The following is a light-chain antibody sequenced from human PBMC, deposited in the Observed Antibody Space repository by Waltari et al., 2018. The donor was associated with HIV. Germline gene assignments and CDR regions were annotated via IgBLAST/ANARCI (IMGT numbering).Light chain of an antibody. Sequence: QSALTQPASVSGSPGQSITISCTGTSSDVGGYNYVSWYQPHPGKAPKLMIYEFSNRPSGVSNRFSGSKSGNTASLTISGLQAEDEADYYCSSYTTSSSTLPFGGGTKLTVL. CDR1: SSDVGGYNY. CDR2: EFS. V-gene: IGLV2-14*01. CDR3: SSYTTSSSTLP. J-gene: IGLJ2*01.